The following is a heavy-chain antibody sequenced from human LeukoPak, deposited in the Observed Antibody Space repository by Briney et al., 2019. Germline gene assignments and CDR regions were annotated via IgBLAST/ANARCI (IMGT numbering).Heavy chain of an antibody. Sequence: SETLSLTCAVYGGSFSGYYWSWIRQPPGKGLEWIGEINHSGSTNYNPSLKSRVTISVDTSKNQFSLKLSSVTAADTAVYYCARGLAWSGYYTVGFFDYWGQGTLVTVSS. J-gene: IGHJ4*02. CDR2: INHSGST. D-gene: IGHD3-3*01. CDR3: ARGLAWSGYYTVGFFDY. V-gene: IGHV4-34*01. CDR1: GGSFSGYY.